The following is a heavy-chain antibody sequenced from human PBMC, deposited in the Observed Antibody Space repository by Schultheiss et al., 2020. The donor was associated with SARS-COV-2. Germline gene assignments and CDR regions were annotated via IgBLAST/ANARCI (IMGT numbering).Heavy chain of an antibody. V-gene: IGHV1-69*05. D-gene: IGHD2-15*01. CDR1: GGTFSSYA. Sequence: SVKVSCKASGGTFSSYAISWVRQAPGQGLEWMGGIIPIFGTANYAQKFQGRVTMTRDTSISTAYMELSRLRSDDTAVYYCARDIVVVVAARGWFDPWGQGTLVTVSS. CDR3: ARDIVVVVAARGWFDP. CDR2: IIPIFGTA. J-gene: IGHJ5*02.